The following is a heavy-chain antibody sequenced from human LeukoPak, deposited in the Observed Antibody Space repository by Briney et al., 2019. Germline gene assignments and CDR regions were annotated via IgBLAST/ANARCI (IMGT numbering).Heavy chain of an antibody. CDR3: ARVVGSGWDWYFDL. J-gene: IGHJ2*01. CDR1: GYTLTSYG. Sequence: GASVKVSCKASGYTLTSYGISWVRQAPGQGLEWMGWISAYNGNTNYAQKLQGRVTMTTDTSTSTAYMELRSLRSDDTAVYYCARVVGSGWDWYFDLWGRGTLVTVSS. V-gene: IGHV1-18*01. CDR2: ISAYNGNT. D-gene: IGHD6-19*01.